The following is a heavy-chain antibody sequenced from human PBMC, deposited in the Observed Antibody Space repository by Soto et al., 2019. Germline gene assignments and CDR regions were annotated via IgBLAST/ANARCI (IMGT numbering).Heavy chain of an antibody. CDR3: ARVVGLLWFRETLKCSYYYFYMDV. CDR1: GGSFSGYY. D-gene: IGHD3-10*01. CDR2: INHSGST. Sequence: WETLYLTCAVYGGSFSGYYRSWIRQPPGKGLEWIGEINHSGSTNYNPYLKRRGTITVAPSKDQFSLKLSSVTAQVPAVYYFARVVGLLWFRETLKCSYYYFYMDVLGKGTPVTVSS. V-gene: IGHV4-34*01. J-gene: IGHJ6*03.